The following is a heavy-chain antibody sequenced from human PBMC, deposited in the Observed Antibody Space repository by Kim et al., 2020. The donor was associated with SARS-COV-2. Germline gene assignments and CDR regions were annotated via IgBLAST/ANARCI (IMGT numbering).Heavy chain of an antibody. CDR2: ISWNSGSI. D-gene: IGHD6-13*01. V-gene: IGHV3-9*01. Sequence: GGSLRLSCAASGFTFDDYAMHWVRQAPGKGLEWVSGISWNSGSIGYADSVKGRFTISRDNAKNSLYLQMNSLRAEDTALYYCAKDKGLGIAAAGTTDYWGQGTLVTVSS. J-gene: IGHJ4*02. CDR1: GFTFDDYA. CDR3: AKDKGLGIAAAGTTDY.